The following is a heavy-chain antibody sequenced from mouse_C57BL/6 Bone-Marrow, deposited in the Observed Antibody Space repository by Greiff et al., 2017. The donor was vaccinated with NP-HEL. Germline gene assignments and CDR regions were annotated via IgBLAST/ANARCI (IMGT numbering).Heavy chain of an antibody. CDR1: GYTFTEYT. CDR3: ARHPPYDYDGPYYFDY. D-gene: IGHD2-4*01. CDR2: FYPGSGSI. Sequence: VQLQQSGAELVKPGASVKLSCKASGYTFTEYTIHWVKQRSGQGLEWIGWFYPGSGSIKYNEKFKDKATLTADKSSSTVYMELSRLTSEDSAVYFCARHPPYDYDGPYYFDYWGQGTTLTVSS. V-gene: IGHV1-62-2*01. J-gene: IGHJ2*01.